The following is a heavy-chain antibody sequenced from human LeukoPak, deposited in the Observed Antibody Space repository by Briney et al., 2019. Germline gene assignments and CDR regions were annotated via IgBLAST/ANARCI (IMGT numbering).Heavy chain of an antibody. CDR3: ARIPSGDVDTAMVMYYHYGMDV. CDR2: IIPLFGIV. CDR1: GGTFSSHT. V-gene: IGHV1-69*02. D-gene: IGHD5-18*01. J-gene: IGHJ6*02. Sequence: GASVKVSCKASGGTFSSHTMSWVRQAPEQGLEWMGMIIPLFGIVNYAEKFQDRVTITADKSTSTAYMEVSSLRSEDTAVYYCARIPSGDVDTAMVMYYHYGMDVWGQGTTVTVSS.